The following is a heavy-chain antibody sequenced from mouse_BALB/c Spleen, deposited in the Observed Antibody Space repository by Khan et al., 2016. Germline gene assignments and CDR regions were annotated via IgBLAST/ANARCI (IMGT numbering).Heavy chain of an antibody. V-gene: IGHV3-8*02. CDR1: GYSITSGY. J-gene: IGHJ2*01. Sequence: VQLKESGPSLVKPSQTLSLTCSVTGYSITSGYWNWIRKFPGNKLEYMGYISYSGGTYYNPSLKSRISTTPDTSKNQYFLQLNSVTTEYTATYYCARYDGYYFDYWGQGTTLTVSS. CDR3: ARYDGYYFDY. CDR2: ISYSGGT. D-gene: IGHD2-3*01.